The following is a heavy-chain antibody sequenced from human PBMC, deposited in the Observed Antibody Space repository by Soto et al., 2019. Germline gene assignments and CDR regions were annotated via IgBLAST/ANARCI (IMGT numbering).Heavy chain of an antibody. CDR1: GFTFSSYA. CDR3: ARGFYYYDSSGYYPPLDY. Sequence: GGSLRLSCAASGFTFSSYAMHWVRQAPGKGLEWVAVISYDGSNKYYADSVKGRFTISRDNSKNTLYLQMNSLRAEDTAVYYCARGFYYYDSSGYYPPLDYWGQGTLVTVSS. D-gene: IGHD3-22*01. J-gene: IGHJ4*02. V-gene: IGHV3-30*04. CDR2: ISYDGSNK.